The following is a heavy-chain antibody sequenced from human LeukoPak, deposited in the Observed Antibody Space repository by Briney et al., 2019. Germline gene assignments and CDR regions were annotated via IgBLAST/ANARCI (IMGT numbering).Heavy chain of an antibody. J-gene: IGHJ6*02. V-gene: IGHV1-2*02. CDR3: ARVPSMIRGVVNYGMDV. D-gene: IGHD3-10*01. CDR1: GYTFTTYG. CDR2: INPNSGDT. Sequence: ASVKVSCKAFGYTFTTYGITWVRQAPGQGLEWMGWINPNSGDTKYAQRFQGRVTMTRDTSINTAYMELRRLTSDDTAVYYCARVPSMIRGVVNYGMDVWGQGTTVTVSS.